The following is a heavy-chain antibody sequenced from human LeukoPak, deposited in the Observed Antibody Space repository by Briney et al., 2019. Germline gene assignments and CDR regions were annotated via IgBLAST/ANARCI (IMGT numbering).Heavy chain of an antibody. CDR3: WRRVSNGWDYYYGLDV. V-gene: IGHV4-39*01. CDR1: GGSISSDGVY. J-gene: IGHJ6*02. D-gene: IGHD6-19*01. Sequence: NPSETLSLTCTVSGGSISSDGVYWGWVRQPPGKGLEWIGSIFHSGGTYLNPSLKSRVIIPVDTSKNQFSLKLNSVTAADTAVYYCWRRVSNGWDYYYGLDVWGQGTTVTVSS. CDR2: IFHSGGT.